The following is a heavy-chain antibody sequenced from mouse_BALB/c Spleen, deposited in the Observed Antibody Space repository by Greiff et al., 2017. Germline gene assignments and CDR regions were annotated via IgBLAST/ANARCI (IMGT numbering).Heavy chain of an antibody. J-gene: IGHJ2*01. CDR1: GYTFTSYT. D-gene: IGHD2-14*01. V-gene: IGHV1-4*02. CDR3: ARSRVRRGGFDY. CDR2: INPSSGYT. Sequence: QVQLQQSAAELARPGASVKMSCKASGYTFTSYTMHWVKQRPGQGLEWIGYINPSSGYTEYNQKFKDKTTLTADKSSSTAYMQLSSLTSEDSAVYYCARSRVRRGGFDYWGQGTTLTVSS.